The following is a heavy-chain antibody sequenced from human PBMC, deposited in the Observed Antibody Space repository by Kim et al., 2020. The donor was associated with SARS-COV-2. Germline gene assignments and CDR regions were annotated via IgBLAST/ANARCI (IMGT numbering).Heavy chain of an antibody. D-gene: IGHD3-16*01. Sequence: RYSPPVQGQVTISADKAPPTAYLQWSGLKASDTAMYYCARSAGPYDYYFDYWGQGTLVTVSS. J-gene: IGHJ4*02. CDR3: ARSAGPYDYYFDY. V-gene: IGHV5-51*01.